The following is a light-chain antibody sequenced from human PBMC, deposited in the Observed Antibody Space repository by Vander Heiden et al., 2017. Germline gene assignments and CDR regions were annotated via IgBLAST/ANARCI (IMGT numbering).Light chain of an antibody. V-gene: IGLV6-57*01. Sequence: NFMLPQPHSVSASPGYTVTIYCTRSCGSSARKYVQWSRRRPCISHNTVIYEYIQGLSGFSDRFSGSIVSTSNTASLTISGRKTEDEADYYCQSDDSSNHWVFGGGTKLTVL. CDR2: EYI. J-gene: IGLJ3*02. CDR1: CGSSARKY. CDR3: QSDDSSNHWV.